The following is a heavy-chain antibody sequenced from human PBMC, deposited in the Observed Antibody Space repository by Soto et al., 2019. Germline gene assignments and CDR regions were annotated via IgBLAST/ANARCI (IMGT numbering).Heavy chain of an antibody. V-gene: IGHV3-7*01. CDR3: ATSEAAPRND. Sequence: PGGSLRLSGVASAFTFSSYWMRWVRQAPGKGLEWVANIKQDGSEKYYVDSGKGRFTIARDNAKNSLYLQMNRLSAEDTAVYYCATSEAAPRNDWGQGTLVTVSS. CDR1: AFTFSSYW. D-gene: IGHD6-6*01. CDR2: IKQDGSEK. J-gene: IGHJ4*02.